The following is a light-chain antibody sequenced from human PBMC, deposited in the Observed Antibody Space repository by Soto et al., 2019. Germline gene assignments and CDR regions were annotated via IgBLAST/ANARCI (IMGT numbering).Light chain of an antibody. Sequence: QSVLTQPPSASGTPGQRVSISCSGGSSHIGTNTVNWSQHLPGTAPKLLIFSNDERPSGVPDRFSGSKSGTSASLAISGLQSDDEADYYCATWYDSLNGVVFGGGTKLTVL. CDR2: SND. V-gene: IGLV1-44*01. J-gene: IGLJ2*01. CDR1: SSHIGTNT. CDR3: ATWYDSLNGVV.